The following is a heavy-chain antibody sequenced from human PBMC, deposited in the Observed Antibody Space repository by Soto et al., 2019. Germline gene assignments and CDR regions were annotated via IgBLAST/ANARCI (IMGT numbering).Heavy chain of an antibody. CDR2: IVVGSGNT. CDR3: VAYIKGDYDDVFDI. CDR1: GFTFTSSA. D-gene: IGHD4-17*01. J-gene: IGHJ3*02. Sequence: SVKVSCKASGFTFTSSAVQWVRQARGQRLEWIGWIVVGSGNTNYAQKFQERVTITRDMSTSTAYMELSSLRSEDTAVYYCVAYIKGDYDDVFDIWSQGTMDTGSS. V-gene: IGHV1-58*01.